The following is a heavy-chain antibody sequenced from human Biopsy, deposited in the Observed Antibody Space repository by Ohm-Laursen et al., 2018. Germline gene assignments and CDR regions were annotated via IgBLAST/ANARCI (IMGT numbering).Heavy chain of an antibody. Sequence: SVKVSCKASGYTFISYDIDWVRQATGQGLEWMGWMNPNSGKTGYAQKFQGRVSMTTDTSTRTAYMELRSLRSGDTAIYFCARDPGYDFWSGSDPFDIWGQGTLVTVS. CDR2: MNPNSGKT. V-gene: IGHV1-8*01. D-gene: IGHD3-3*01. CDR1: GYTFISYD. CDR3: ARDPGYDFWSGSDPFDI. J-gene: IGHJ3*02.